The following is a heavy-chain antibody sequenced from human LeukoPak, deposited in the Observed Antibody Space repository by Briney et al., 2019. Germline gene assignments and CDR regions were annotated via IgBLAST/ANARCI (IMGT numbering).Heavy chain of an antibody. CDR2: ISYDGSNK. V-gene: IGHV3-30*04. Sequence: GRSLRLSCAASGFTFSSYAMHWVRQAPGKGLEWVAVISYDGSNKYYADSVKGRFTISRDNSKNTLCLQMNSLRAEDTAVYYCARDARYYFDYWGQGTLVTVSS. CDR3: ARDARYYFDY. CDR1: GFTFSSYA. J-gene: IGHJ4*02.